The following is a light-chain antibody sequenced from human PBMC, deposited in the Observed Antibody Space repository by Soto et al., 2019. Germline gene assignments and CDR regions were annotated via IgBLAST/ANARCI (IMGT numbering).Light chain of an antibody. CDR1: ESVSGSY. CDR3: QQYGRT. Sequence: VLTQSPGTLSLSPGERAALSCRASESVSGSYIAWYQQKVGQSPRLLIYGASNRATGIPDRFSGSGSGTDLTLTISRLEPEDFAMYYCQQYGRTFGLGTKVDI. J-gene: IGKJ1*01. V-gene: IGKV3-20*01. CDR2: GAS.